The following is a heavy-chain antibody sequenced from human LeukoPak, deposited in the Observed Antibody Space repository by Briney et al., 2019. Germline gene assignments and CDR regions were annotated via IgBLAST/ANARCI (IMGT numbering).Heavy chain of an antibody. Sequence: PGGTLRLSCAASGFTFSRYWMSWVRQAPGKGRECGANIKQDGSEKYYVESAKGRFTISRDNAKNSLYLQMNSLRAEDTAVYYCAGEPRRIAARPDYWGQGTLVTVSS. V-gene: IGHV3-7*01. CDR1: GFTFSRYW. CDR2: IKQDGSEK. J-gene: IGHJ4*02. D-gene: IGHD6-6*01. CDR3: AGEPRRIAARPDY.